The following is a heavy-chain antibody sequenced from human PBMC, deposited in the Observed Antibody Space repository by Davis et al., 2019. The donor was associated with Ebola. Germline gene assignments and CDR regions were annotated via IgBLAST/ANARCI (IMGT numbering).Heavy chain of an antibody. CDR2: ISAYNGNT. J-gene: IGHJ6*02. CDR1: GYTFTSYG. V-gene: IGHV1-18*01. CDR3: ARRLYCGGGSCYEYYYGMDV. D-gene: IGHD2-15*01. Sequence: AASVKVSCKASGYTFTSYGISWVRQAPGQGLEWMGWISAYNGNTNYAQKLQGRVTMTRDTSTSTVYMELSSLRSEDTAVYYCARRLYCGGGSCYEYYYGMDVWGQGTTVTVSS.